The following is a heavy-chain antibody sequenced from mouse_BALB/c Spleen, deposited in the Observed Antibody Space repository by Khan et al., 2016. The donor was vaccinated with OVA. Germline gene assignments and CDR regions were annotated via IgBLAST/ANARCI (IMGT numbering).Heavy chain of an antibody. J-gene: IGHJ1*01. CDR2: INTHTGEP. D-gene: IGHD1-3*01. CDR1: GYTFTNYR. CDR3: ARETSYCYFDA. Sequence: QIQLVQSGPELKKPGETVKISCKAVGYTFTNYRMNWMKQAPEKGLKWMGWINTHTGEPTYGDDFKGRFAFSLENYATTAYLQIHTLKDEDMATYFCARETSYCYFDAWGAGTTVTVSS. V-gene: IGHV9-1*02.